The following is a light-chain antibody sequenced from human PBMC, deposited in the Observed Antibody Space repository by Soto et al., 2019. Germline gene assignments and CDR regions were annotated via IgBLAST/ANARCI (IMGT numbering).Light chain of an antibody. V-gene: IGLV2-8*01. J-gene: IGLJ2*01. Sequence: QSVLTQPPSASGSPGQSVTISCTGTSSDVGGYDYVSWYQQHPGKAPKLMIYEVDKRPSGVPNRFSGSKSGNTASLTVSGLQAEDEADYYCTSYVGNDKVVFGGGTKVTVL. CDR2: EVD. CDR1: SSDVGGYDY. CDR3: TSYVGNDKVV.